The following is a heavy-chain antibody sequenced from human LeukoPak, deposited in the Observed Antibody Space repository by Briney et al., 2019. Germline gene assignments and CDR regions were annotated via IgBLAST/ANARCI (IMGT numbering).Heavy chain of an antibody. V-gene: IGHV3-64*01. Sequence: GGSLRPSCAASGFTFSSYAMHWVRQAPGKGLEYVSAISSNGGSTYYANSVKGRFTISRDNSKNTLYLQMGSLRAEDMAVYYCARFAPSDAFDIWGQGTMVTVSS. CDR2: ISSNGGST. J-gene: IGHJ3*02. CDR3: ARFAPSDAFDI. CDR1: GFTFSSYA.